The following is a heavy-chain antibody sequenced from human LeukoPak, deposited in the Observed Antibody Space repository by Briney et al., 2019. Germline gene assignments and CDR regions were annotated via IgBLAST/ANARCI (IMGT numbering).Heavy chain of an antibody. J-gene: IGHJ5*02. CDR1: GYSFTDYY. Sequence: ASVWVSCKTSGYSFTDYYMHWVRQAPGQGLEWMGWINPNSGGTNSAQKFQGRVTMTRDTSITTVYMEVNWLTSDDTAIYYCARADRLHGGPYLIGPWGQRTLVTVSS. V-gene: IGHV1-2*02. D-gene: IGHD3-16*01. CDR2: INPNSGGT. CDR3: ARADRLHGGPYLIGP.